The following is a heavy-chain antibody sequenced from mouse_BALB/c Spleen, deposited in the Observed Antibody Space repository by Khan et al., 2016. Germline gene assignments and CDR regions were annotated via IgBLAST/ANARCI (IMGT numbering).Heavy chain of an antibody. CDR2: ILPGSGST. J-gene: IGHJ1*01. D-gene: IGHD1-2*01. V-gene: IGHV1-9*01. CDR1: GYTFSSYW. Sequence: QVQLQQSGAELMKPGASVKISCKATGYTFSSYWIEWVKQRPGHGLEWIGEILPGSGSTNYTEKFKGKATFTADTSSNTAYMQLSSLTSEDSAVYDCARKGITTARYFDVWGAGTTVTVSS. CDR3: ARKGITTARYFDV.